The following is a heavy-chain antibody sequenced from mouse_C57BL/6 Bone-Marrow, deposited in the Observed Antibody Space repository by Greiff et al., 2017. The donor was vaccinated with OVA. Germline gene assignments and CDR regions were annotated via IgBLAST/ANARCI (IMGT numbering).Heavy chain of an antibody. D-gene: IGHD2-4*01. CDR3: SHYDYDKDFDY. CDR1: GYTFTSYW. CDR2: INPSSGYT. V-gene: IGHV1-7*01. Sequence: VQLVESGAELAKPGASVKLSCKASGYTFTSYWMHWVKQRPGQGLEWIGYINPSSGYTKYNQKFKDKATLTADKSSSTAYMQLSSLTYEDSAVYYCSHYDYDKDFDYWGQGTTLTVSS. J-gene: IGHJ2*01.